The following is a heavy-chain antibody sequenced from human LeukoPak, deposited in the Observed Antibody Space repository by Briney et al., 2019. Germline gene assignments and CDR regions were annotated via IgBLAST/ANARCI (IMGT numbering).Heavy chain of an antibody. J-gene: IGHJ6*02. CDR2: INHSGST. D-gene: IGHD2-15*01. CDR1: GGSFSGYY. CDR3: ARGVRDCSGGSCYSRRGGYYYYYGMDV. Sequence: SETLSLTCAVYGGSFSGYYWSWIRQPPGKGLEWIGEINHSGSTNYNPSLKSRVTISVDTSKNQFSLKLSSVTAADTAVYYCARGVRDCSGGSCYSRRGGYYYYYGMDVWGQGTTVTVS. V-gene: IGHV4-34*01.